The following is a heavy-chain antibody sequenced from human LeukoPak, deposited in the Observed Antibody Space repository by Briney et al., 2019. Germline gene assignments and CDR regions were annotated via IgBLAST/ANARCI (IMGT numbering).Heavy chain of an antibody. Sequence: ASVKVSCKASGYTFTSYDINWVRQATGQGLEWMGWMNPNSGNTGYAQKFQGRVTMTRNTSISTAYMELSSLRSEDTAVYYCARGGVLWFGELSGMDVWAKGPRSPSP. CDR2: MNPNSGNT. V-gene: IGHV1-8*01. CDR1: GYTFTSYD. J-gene: IGHJ6*02. CDR3: ARGGVLWFGELSGMDV. D-gene: IGHD3-10*01.